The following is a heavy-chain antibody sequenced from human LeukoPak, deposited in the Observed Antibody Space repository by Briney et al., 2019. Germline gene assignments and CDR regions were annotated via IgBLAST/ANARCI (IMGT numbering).Heavy chain of an antibody. V-gene: IGHV3-48*01. CDR1: GFTFSSYS. D-gene: IGHD4-11*01. CDR3: ARVKELMTTVTGNDY. CDR2: IDRSSNTI. Sequence: GGSLRLSCAASGFTFSSYSMNWVRQAPGKGLEWISYIDRSSNTIYYADSVKGRFTISRDNAKNSLYLQMNSLRAEDTAVYYCARVKELMTTVTGNDYWGQGTLVTVSS. J-gene: IGHJ4*02.